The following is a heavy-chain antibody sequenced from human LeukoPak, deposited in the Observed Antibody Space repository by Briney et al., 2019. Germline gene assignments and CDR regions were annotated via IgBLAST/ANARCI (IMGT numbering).Heavy chain of an antibody. CDR3: ARDRALGSYMTFDI. V-gene: IGHV1-18*01. D-gene: IGHD1-26*01. CDR1: GYTFTSYG. CDR2: ISAYNGNT. J-gene: IGHJ3*02. Sequence: ASVTVSCKASGYTFTSYGISWVRQAPGQGLEWMGWISAYNGNTNYAQKLQGRVTMTTDTSTSTAYMELRSLRSDDTAVYYCARDRALGSYMTFDIWGQGTMVTVSS.